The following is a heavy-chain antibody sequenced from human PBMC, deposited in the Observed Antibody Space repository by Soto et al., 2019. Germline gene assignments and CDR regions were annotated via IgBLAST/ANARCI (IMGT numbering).Heavy chain of an antibody. CDR3: ASPQQWLGQRGDFDY. D-gene: IGHD6-19*01. CDR2: IRQDGSDK. Sequence: EVQLVESGGGLVQPGGSLRLSCAASGFTFSSYWMSWVRQAPGKGLEWVANIRQDGSDKYYVDSVKGRFTISRDNSKNSLYLQMNRLRAEDTAIYYCASPQQWLGQRGDFDYWRQGTLVTVSS. J-gene: IGHJ4*02. CDR1: GFTFSSYW. V-gene: IGHV3-7*05.